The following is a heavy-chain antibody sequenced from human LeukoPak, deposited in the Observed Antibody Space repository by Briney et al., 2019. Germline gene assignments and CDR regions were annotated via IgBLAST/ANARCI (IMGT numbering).Heavy chain of an antibody. CDR3: AKAPVTTCRGAYCYPFDY. CDR1: GFTFSSYG. CDR2: ISGSGGNT. J-gene: IGHJ4*02. V-gene: IGHV3-23*01. D-gene: IGHD2-21*01. Sequence: GGSLRLSCAASGFTFSSYGMSWVRQAPGKGLEWVSDISGSGGNTYYADSVKGRFTISRDSSKNTLFLQMNRLRPEDAAVYYCAKAPVTTCRGAYCYPFDYWGQGTLVTVSS.